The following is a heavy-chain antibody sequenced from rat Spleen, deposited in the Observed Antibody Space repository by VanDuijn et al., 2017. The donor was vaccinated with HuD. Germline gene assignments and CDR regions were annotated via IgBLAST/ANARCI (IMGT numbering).Heavy chain of an antibody. V-gene: IGHV5-19*01. J-gene: IGHJ3*01. CDR2: ISPSGSIT. CDR3: ATDRGLGGWFAY. CDR1: GLTFSNYG. Sequence: EVQLVESGGGLVQPGRSLKLSCAASGLTFSNYGIHWIRQAPTKGLEWVASISPSGSITYYRDSVKGRFTISRDDAKSTLYLQMDGLRSEDTATYYCATDRGLGGWFAYWGQGTLVTVAS.